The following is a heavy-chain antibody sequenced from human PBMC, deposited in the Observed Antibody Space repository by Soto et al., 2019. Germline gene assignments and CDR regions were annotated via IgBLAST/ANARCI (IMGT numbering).Heavy chain of an antibody. CDR2: IRYDGTNT. D-gene: IGHD1-26*01. CDR3: ARDGVGRTVFFGFFDY. J-gene: IGHJ4*02. V-gene: IGHV3-33*01. Sequence: QVQLVESGGGVVQPGGSLRLSCAASGIIFTGYGMHWVRQAPGQGLEWVAVIRYDGTNTYYADSVKGRFTISRDNSKNTLYLQTNSLRAEDTAVYYCARDGVGRTVFFGFFDYWGQGALVTVSS. CDR1: GIIFTGYG.